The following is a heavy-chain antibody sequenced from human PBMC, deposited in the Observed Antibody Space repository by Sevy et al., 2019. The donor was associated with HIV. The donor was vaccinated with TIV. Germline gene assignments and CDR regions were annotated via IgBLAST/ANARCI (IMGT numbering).Heavy chain of an antibody. J-gene: IGHJ4*02. CDR3: ARESGSDWYLDY. CDR1: GFIFSRYG. D-gene: IGHD2-21*02. V-gene: IGHV3-33*01. Sequence: GGSLRLSCKASGFIFSRYGVHWVRQAPGKGLEWVASIFNDGKTKYYGDPVKGRFTISRDDSMNTLYLQMDSLRAEDTAVYYCARESGSDWYLDYWGQGTLVTVSS. CDR2: IFNDGKTK.